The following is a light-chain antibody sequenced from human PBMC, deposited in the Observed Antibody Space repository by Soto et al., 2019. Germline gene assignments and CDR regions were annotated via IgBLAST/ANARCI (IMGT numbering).Light chain of an antibody. Sequence: EIVLTQSPGTLSLSPGERATLSCRASQSVSSSYLAWYQQKPGQSPRLLIYGASNRATGIPDRFSGSGSGTDVTLTISRLEPEDFAVYYCQQYGNSPWTCGQGTKVEI. J-gene: IGKJ1*01. CDR3: QQYGNSPWT. V-gene: IGKV3-20*01. CDR2: GAS. CDR1: QSVSSSY.